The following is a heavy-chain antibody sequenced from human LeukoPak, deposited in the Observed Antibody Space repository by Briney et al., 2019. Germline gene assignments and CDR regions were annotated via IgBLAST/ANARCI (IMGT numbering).Heavy chain of an antibody. J-gene: IGHJ4*02. Sequence: PSETLSLTCTVSGGSVSSGSYYWSWIRQPPGKGLEWIGEINHSGSTNYNPSLKSRVTISVDTSKNQFSLKLSSVTAADTAVYYCARATSPFWSGYYSYWGQGTLVTVSS. CDR3: ARATSPFWSGYYSY. D-gene: IGHD3-3*01. V-gene: IGHV4-39*07. CDR2: INHSGST. CDR1: GGSVSSGSYY.